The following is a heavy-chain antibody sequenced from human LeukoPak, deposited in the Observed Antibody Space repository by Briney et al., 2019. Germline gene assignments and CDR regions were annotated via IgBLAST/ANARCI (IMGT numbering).Heavy chain of an antibody. J-gene: IGHJ4*02. CDR3: AKVMTGYYYYFDY. D-gene: IGHD3-9*01. V-gene: IGHV3-23*01. CDR1: GFTFTSYS. CDR2: ISGGGGST. Sequence: GGSLRLSCAASGFTFTSYSMNWVRQAPGKGLEWVSTISGGGGSTYYADSVKGRFTISRDNSKNTLYLQVNSLRAEDTAVYYCAKVMTGYYYYFDYWGQGALVTVSS.